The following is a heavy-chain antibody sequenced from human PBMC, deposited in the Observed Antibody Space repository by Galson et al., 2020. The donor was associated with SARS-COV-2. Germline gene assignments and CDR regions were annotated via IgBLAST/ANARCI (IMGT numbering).Heavy chain of an antibody. CDR1: GGSISSSSYY. J-gene: IGHJ5*01. V-gene: IGHV4-39*07. CDR2: IYYSGST. Sequence: SETLSLTCTVSGGSISSSSYYWGWIRQPPGKGLEWIGSIYYSGSTYYNPPLKSRVTISVDTSKNQFSLKLSSVTAADTAVYYCARGSGWYNWFDPWGQGTKVTVSS. CDR3: ARGSGWYNWFDP. D-gene: IGHD6-19*01.